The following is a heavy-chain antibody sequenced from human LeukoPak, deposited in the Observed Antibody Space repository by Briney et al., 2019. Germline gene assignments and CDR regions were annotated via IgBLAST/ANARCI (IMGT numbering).Heavy chain of an antibody. CDR1: GCTFTSYG. J-gene: IGHJ4*02. D-gene: IGHD2-2*02. Sequence: ASVKVSCKASGCTFTSYGISWVRQAPGQGLEWMGWISAYNGNTNYAQKLQGRVTMTTDTSTSTAYMELRSLRSDDTAVYYCARDRGYCSSTSCYTFDYWGQGTLVTVSS. CDR2: ISAYNGNT. V-gene: IGHV1-18*01. CDR3: ARDRGYCSSTSCYTFDY.